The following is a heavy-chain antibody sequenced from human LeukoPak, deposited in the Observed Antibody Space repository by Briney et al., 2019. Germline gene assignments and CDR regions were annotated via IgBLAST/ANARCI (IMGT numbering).Heavy chain of an antibody. CDR2: ISGSGDTT. CDR3: AKHLWRDLLYFGEGYYFGS. D-gene: IGHD3-10*01. V-gene: IGHV3-23*01. J-gene: IGHJ4*02. Sequence: TGGSLSLSCAASGFIFYDYALSWVRQAPGKGLESISIISGSGDTTYYADSVKGRFTISRDNSKNTLYLQMNSLRVEDTAVYYCAKHLWRDLLYFGEGYYFGSWGQGTLVTVSS. CDR1: GFIFYDYA.